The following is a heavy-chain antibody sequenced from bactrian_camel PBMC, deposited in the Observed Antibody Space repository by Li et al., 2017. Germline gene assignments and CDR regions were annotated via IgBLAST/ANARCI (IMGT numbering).Heavy chain of an antibody. Sequence: HVQLVESGGGLVQPGGSLRLSCAASGFTFSIYDMAWVRQAPGKGLEWVSTIVTGGKQFYTDSVKGRFTISRDSAKNTLYLTLNSLQTEDTAMYYCVKASNDGFGCCVGQGTQVTVS. V-gene: IGHV3S1*01. J-gene: IGHJ4*01. D-gene: IGHD1*01. CDR1: GFTFSIYD. CDR2: IVTGGKQ.